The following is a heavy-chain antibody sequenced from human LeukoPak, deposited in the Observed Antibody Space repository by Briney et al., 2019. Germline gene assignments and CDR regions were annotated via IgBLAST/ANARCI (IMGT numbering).Heavy chain of an antibody. Sequence: SVKVSCKASGGTFSSYAISWVRQAPGQGLEWMGGIIPIFGTANYAQKFQGRVTITADESTSTAYMELSSLRSEDTAVYYCARGGDTAMVPTHWYFDLWGRGTLVTVSS. CDR3: ARGGDTAMVPTHWYFDL. V-gene: IGHV1-69*13. D-gene: IGHD5-18*01. CDR1: GGTFSSYA. J-gene: IGHJ2*01. CDR2: IIPIFGTA.